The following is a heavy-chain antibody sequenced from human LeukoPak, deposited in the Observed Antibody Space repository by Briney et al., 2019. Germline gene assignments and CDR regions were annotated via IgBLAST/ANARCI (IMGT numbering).Heavy chain of an antibody. Sequence: GGSLRLSCAASGFTFSRYWMSRVRQAPGKGLEWVATIKQDGSEKYYVDSVKGRFTISRDNAKNSLSLQMNSLRAEDTAVYYCARSGLRYFDCPDYWGQGALVTVSS. J-gene: IGHJ4*02. CDR3: ARSGLRYFDCPDY. D-gene: IGHD3-9*01. CDR1: GFTFSRYW. V-gene: IGHV3-7*05. CDR2: IKQDGSEK.